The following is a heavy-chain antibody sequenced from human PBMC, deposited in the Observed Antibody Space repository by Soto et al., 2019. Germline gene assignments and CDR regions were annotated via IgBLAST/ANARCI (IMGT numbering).Heavy chain of an antibody. D-gene: IGHD3-22*01. CDR1: GYTFTSYA. J-gene: IGHJ6*02. CDR2: INACNGNT. Sequence: ASVKVYCKASGYTFTSYAMHWVRQAPGQRLEWMGWINACNGNTKYSQKFQGRVTITRDTSASTAYMELSSLRSEDTAVYYCATASPRPEYYYDSSGYYYNPRYYYYGMDVWGQGTTVTVSS. CDR3: ATASPRPEYYYDSSGYYYNPRYYYYGMDV. V-gene: IGHV1-3*01.